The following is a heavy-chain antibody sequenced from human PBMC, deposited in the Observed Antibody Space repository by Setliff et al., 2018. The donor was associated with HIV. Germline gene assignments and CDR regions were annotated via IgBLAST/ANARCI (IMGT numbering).Heavy chain of an antibody. J-gene: IGHJ4*02. CDR2: IYTSGST. CDR1: GGSISSGRNY. Sequence: LSLTCTVSGGSISSGRNYWSWIRQTAGKGLEWIGRIYTSGSTNYNPSLKSRVTISVDTSKNQVSLKLSSVTAADTAVYYCARSPGVATITIFDYWGQGTLVTVPS. D-gene: IGHD5-12*01. V-gene: IGHV4-61*02. CDR3: ARSPGVATITIFDY.